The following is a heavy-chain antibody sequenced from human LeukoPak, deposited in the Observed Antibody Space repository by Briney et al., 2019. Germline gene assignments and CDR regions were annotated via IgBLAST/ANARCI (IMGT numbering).Heavy chain of an antibody. CDR1: GYTLTELS. Sequence: ASVKVSCKVSGYTLTELSMHWVRQAPGKGLEWMGGFDPEDGETIYAQKLQGRVTMTEDTSTDTAYMELSSLRSQDTAVYYCATGTTGGYGSGSYFLFDYWGQGTLVTVSS. CDR3: ATGTTGGYGSGSYFLFDY. J-gene: IGHJ4*02. V-gene: IGHV1-24*01. CDR2: FDPEDGET. D-gene: IGHD3-10*01.